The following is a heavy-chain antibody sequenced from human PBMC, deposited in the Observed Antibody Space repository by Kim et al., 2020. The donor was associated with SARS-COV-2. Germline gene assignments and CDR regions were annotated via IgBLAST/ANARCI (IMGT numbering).Heavy chain of an antibody. D-gene: IGHD3-10*01. CDR1: GYTFTSYA. V-gene: IGHV1-3*01. CDR2: INAGNGNT. Sequence: ASVKVSCKASGYTFTSYAMHWVRQAPGQRLEWMGWINAGNGNTKYSQKFQGRVTITRDTSASTAYMELSSLRSEDTAVYYCARSYMVRGVITKSPYYGMDVWGQGTTVTVSS. J-gene: IGHJ6*02. CDR3: ARSYMVRGVITKSPYYGMDV.